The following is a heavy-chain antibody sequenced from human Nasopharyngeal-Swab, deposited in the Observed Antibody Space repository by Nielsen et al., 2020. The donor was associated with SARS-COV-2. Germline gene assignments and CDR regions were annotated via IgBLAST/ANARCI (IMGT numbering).Heavy chain of an antibody. Sequence: ASVKVSCKVSVYTLTELSMHWVRQAPGKGLAWMGGFDPEDGETIYAQKFQGRVTMTEDTSTDTAYMELSSLRSEDTAVYYCATSLNYYYGMDVWGQGTTVTVSS. CDR3: ATSLNYYYGMDV. V-gene: IGHV1-24*01. CDR2: FDPEDGET. CDR1: VYTLTELS. J-gene: IGHJ6*02.